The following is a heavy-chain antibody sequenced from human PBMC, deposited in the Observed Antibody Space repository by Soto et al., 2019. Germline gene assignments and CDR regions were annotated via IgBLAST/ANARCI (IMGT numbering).Heavy chain of an antibody. CDR1: GFTFSSYE. D-gene: IGHD3-10*01. CDR2: ISSSGSTI. CDR3: ARVYGSGSYWGPLDY. V-gene: IGHV3-48*03. J-gene: IGHJ4*02. Sequence: ESGGGLVQPGGSLRLSCAASGFTFSSYEMNWVRQAPGKGLEWVSYISSSGSTIYYADSVKGRFTISRDNAKNSLYLQMNSLRAEDTAVYYCARVYGSGSYWGPLDYWGQGTLVTVSS.